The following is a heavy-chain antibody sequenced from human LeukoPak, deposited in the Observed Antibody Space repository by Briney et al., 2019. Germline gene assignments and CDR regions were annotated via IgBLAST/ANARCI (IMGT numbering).Heavy chain of an antibody. CDR3: ARERLGELSSRPFDY. Sequence: GGSLRLSCAASGFTFSDYYMSWIRQAPGKGLEWVSYISSSGSTIYYADSVKGRFTISRDNAKNSLYLRMNSLRAEDTAVYYCARERLGELSSRPFDYWGQGTLVTVSS. J-gene: IGHJ4*02. CDR1: GFTFSDYY. CDR2: ISSSGSTI. V-gene: IGHV3-11*01. D-gene: IGHD3-16*02.